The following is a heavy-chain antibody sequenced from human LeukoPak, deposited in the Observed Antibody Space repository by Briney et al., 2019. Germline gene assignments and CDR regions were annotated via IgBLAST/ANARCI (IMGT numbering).Heavy chain of an antibody. D-gene: IGHD4-17*01. J-gene: IGHJ3*02. V-gene: IGHV3-64*02. CDR2: ISSDGGST. Sequence: GGSLRLSCSASGFTFTNYAMHWVRHAPGKGLEYFSAISSDGGSTYYADSVKGRFTISRDNSKNTLYLQMGSLRAEDMAVYYCARTKTPYGDSDAFDIWGQGTMVTVSS. CDR3: ARTKTPYGDSDAFDI. CDR1: GFTFTNYA.